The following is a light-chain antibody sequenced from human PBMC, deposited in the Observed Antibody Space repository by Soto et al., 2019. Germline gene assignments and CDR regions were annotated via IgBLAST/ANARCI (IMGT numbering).Light chain of an antibody. Sequence: EIVLTQSPATLSLSPGERATLSCRASQSVSSYLAWYQQKPGQAPRLLIYDASNRATGIPARFSGSGSGTDFTPPISSLEPKDFAVYYGQQRSNWPLTFGGGTKVEIK. J-gene: IGKJ4*01. CDR2: DAS. CDR3: QQRSNWPLT. V-gene: IGKV3-11*01. CDR1: QSVSSY.